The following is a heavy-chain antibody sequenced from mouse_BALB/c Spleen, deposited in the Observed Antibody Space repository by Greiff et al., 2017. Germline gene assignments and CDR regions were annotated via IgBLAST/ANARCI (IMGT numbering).Heavy chain of an antibody. J-gene: IGHJ3*01. CDR2: ILPGSGST. D-gene: IGHD2-4*01. CDR3: ARWAPNDYDAWFAY. Sequence: VQLQQSGAELMKPGASVKISCKATGYTFSSYWIEWVKQRPGHGLEWIGEILPGSGSTNYNEKFKGKATFTADTSSNTAYMQLSSLTSEDSAVYYCARWAPNDYDAWFAYWGQGTLVTVSA. V-gene: IGHV1-9*01. CDR1: GYTFSSYW.